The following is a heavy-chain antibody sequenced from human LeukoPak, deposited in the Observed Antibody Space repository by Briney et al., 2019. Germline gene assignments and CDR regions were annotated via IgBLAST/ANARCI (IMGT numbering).Heavy chain of an antibody. CDR1: GDSFSSDSVT. V-gene: IGHV6-1*01. Sequence: SQTLSLTCAISGDSFSSDSVTWNWIRQSPSRGLEWLGRTYYRSTWYNDFAVSVRGRITVNPDTSKNQFSLHLNSVTPEDTAVYYCARRLTQYDCFDPWGQGILVTVSS. J-gene: IGHJ5*02. D-gene: IGHD2-2*01. CDR3: ARRLTQYDCFDP. CDR2: TYYRSTWYN.